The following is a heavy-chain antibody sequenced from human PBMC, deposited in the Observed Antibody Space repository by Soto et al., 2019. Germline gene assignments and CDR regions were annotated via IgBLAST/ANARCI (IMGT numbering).Heavy chain of an antibody. Sequence: ETLSLTCTVSGGSISSYYWSWIRQPPGKGLEWIGYIYYSGSTNYNPSLKSRVTISVDTSKNQFSLKLSSVTAADTAVYYCAVIRVPQYYFDYWGQGTLVTVSS. D-gene: IGHD2-21*01. CDR1: GGSISSYY. J-gene: IGHJ4*02. CDR3: AVIRVPQYYFDY. V-gene: IGHV4-59*01. CDR2: IYYSGST.